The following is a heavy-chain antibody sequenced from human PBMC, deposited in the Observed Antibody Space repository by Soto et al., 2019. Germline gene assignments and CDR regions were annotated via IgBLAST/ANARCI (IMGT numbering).Heavy chain of an antibody. V-gene: IGHV4-30-2*01. Sequence: TLALTCSVSVNSMSTSGFSWSWVRQAPGQGLEWIGYIYQSGFTAYNPSLRSRVTISIDTSKRQFSLSLSSVTAEDTAVYYCARGEISDFDFWGQGTLVSVSS. CDR2: IYQSGFT. D-gene: IGHD3-16*01. CDR1: VNSMSTSGFS. CDR3: ARGEISDFDF. J-gene: IGHJ4*02.